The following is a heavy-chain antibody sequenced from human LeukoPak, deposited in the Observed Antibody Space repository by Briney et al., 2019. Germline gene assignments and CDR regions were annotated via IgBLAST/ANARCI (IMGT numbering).Heavy chain of an antibody. J-gene: IGHJ4*02. Sequence: GESLKISCMGSGYSFTTYWIAWVRQMPGKGLEWMGIIYPGDSETRYSPSFQGQVTISADKSISTAYLQWSSLKASDTAMYYCARREGPTTDLDYWGQGTLVTVSS. D-gene: IGHD1-26*01. CDR2: IYPGDSET. CDR3: ARREGPTTDLDY. V-gene: IGHV5-51*01. CDR1: GYSFTTYW.